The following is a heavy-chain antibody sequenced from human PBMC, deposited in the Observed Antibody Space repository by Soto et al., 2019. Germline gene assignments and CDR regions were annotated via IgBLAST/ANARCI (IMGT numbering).Heavy chain of an antibody. CDR1: GLTLSSYA. D-gene: IGHD3-22*01. CDR2: ISYDGSNK. CDR3: ARAQITMIVVDFDY. V-gene: IGHV3-30-3*01. Sequence: QAGGSLRPSCAASGLTLSSYAMHWVRQAPGKGLEWVAVISYDGSNKYYADSGKGRFTISRDNSKNTLYLQMNSLRAEDTAVYYWARAQITMIVVDFDYWGQGTLVTVSS. J-gene: IGHJ4*02.